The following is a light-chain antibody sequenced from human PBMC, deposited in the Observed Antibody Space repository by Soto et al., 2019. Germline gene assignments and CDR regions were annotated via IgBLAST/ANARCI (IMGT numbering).Light chain of an antibody. J-gene: IGKJ4*01. CDR2: KAS. V-gene: IGKV1-5*03. CDR1: QRISSW. CDR3: QQYNSFSLT. Sequence: DIQMTQSPSTLSASVGDRVTITCRASQRISSWLAWYQQKPGKAPKLLIYKASNLESGVPSRFSGSGSGTEFTLTVNSLQPDDFATYYCQQYNSFSLTFGGGTKVEIK.